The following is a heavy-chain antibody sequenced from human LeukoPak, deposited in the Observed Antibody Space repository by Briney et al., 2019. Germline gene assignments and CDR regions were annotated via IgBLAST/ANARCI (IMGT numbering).Heavy chain of an antibody. CDR3: AKARAPYSGGWYFRTTDY. V-gene: IGHV3-23*01. Sequence: GGSLRLSCAASGFTFSSHWMTWVRQAAGKGLEWVSAISGGGDTTYYADSVKGRFTISRDNSKNTLYLQMHSLRAEDTAVYFCAKARAPYSGGWYFRTTDYWGQGTLITVSS. CDR2: ISGGGDTT. J-gene: IGHJ4*02. D-gene: IGHD6-19*01. CDR1: GFTFSSHW.